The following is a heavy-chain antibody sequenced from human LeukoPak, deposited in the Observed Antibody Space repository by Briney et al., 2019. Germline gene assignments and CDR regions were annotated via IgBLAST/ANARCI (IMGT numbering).Heavy chain of an antibody. CDR1: GFTFSSYW. Sequence: GGSLRLSCAASGFTFSSYWMHWVRQAPGKGLVWVSRINSDGSSTSYADSVKGRFSISRDNSKNALYLQMNSLRAEDTAVYYCAKAREWFGESNNWFDPWGQGTLVTVSS. CDR2: INSDGSST. CDR3: AKAREWFGESNNWFDP. V-gene: IGHV3-74*01. J-gene: IGHJ5*02. D-gene: IGHD3-10*01.